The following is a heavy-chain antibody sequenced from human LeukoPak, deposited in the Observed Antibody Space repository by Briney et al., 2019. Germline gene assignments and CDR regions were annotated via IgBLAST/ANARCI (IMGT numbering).Heavy chain of an antibody. Sequence: GRSLRLSCAASGFSFSNYGMHWVRQAPGKGLAWVAVIWYDGSNKYYADSVKGRFTISRDNSKNTLYVQMSSLRAEDTAVYYCARSNNGGWGYCDYWGQGALVTVSS. CDR3: ARSNNGGWGYCDY. V-gene: IGHV3-33*01. J-gene: IGHJ4*02. CDR1: GFSFSNYG. D-gene: IGHD3-16*01. CDR2: IWYDGSNK.